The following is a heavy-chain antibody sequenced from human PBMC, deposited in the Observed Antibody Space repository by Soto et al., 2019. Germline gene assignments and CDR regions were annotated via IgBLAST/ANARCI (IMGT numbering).Heavy chain of an antibody. CDR1: GFTFSSYA. V-gene: IGHV3-30-3*01. D-gene: IGHD6-6*01. CDR3: ARARTATRPSFLDY. J-gene: IGHJ4*02. CDR2: ISYDGSNK. Sequence: GGSLRLSCAASGFTFSSYAMSWVRQAPGKGLEWVAVISYDGSNKYYADSVKGRFTISRDNSKNTLYLQMNSLRAEDTAVYYCARARTATRPSFLDYWGQGTLVTVS.